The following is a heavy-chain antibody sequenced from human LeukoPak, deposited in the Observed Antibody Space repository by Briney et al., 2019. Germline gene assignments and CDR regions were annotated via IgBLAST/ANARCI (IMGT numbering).Heavy chain of an antibody. V-gene: IGHV3-53*01. CDR1: GFNVSSNY. J-gene: IGHJ1*01. D-gene: IGHD2-21*02. Sequence: GGSLRLSCAASGFNVSSNYMSWVRQAPGKGLEWVSVIYSGGSTYYADSVKGRFTISRDNSKNTLYLQMKSLRAEDTAVYYCARTDETAPAEDFQHWGQGTLVTVSS. CDR2: IYSGGST. CDR3: ARTDETAPAEDFQH.